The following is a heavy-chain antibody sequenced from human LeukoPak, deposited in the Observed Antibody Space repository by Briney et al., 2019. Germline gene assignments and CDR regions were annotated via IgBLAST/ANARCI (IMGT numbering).Heavy chain of an antibody. CDR3: ARMMTPRHYYDRSGYYYGAFDI. CDR2: INGYNGNV. CDR1: GYTFSNYG. D-gene: IGHD3-22*01. Sequence: ASVKVSCKASGYTFSNYGISWARQAPGQGLEWMGWINGYNGNVNYVQRLQGRVTMTTDTSTSTAYMELRSLRSDDTAVYYCARMMTPRHYYDRSGYYYGAFDIWGQGTMVTVSS. V-gene: IGHV1-18*01. J-gene: IGHJ3*02.